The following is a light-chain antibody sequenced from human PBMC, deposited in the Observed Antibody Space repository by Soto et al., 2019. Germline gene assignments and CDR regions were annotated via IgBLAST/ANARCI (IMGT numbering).Light chain of an antibody. Sequence: QSVLAQPPSASGSPGQSVTISCAGTSSDVGGYNYVSWYQQYPGKAPKLMIYEVNKRPSGVPDRFSGSKSGNTASLTVSGLQAEDEADYYCSSYEGSNNWVFGTGTKVTVL. J-gene: IGLJ1*01. V-gene: IGLV2-8*01. CDR2: EVN. CDR3: SSYEGSNNWV. CDR1: SSDVGGYNY.